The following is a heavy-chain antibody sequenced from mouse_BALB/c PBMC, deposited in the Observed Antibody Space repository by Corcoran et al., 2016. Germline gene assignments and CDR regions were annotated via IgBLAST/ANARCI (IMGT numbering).Heavy chain of an antibody. CDR2: IFPGSGNT. V-gene: IGHV1-66*01. D-gene: IGHD2-12*01. J-gene: IGHJ4*01. Sequence: QVKLQQSGPELVKPGASVKISCKASGYSLPSYYINWVKQRPGQGLEWSGWIFPGSGNTKYNEKFKGKATLTADTSSSTAYMQLSSLTSEDSAVYVCARPFTTVYAMDYWGQGTSVTGSS. CDR1: GYSLPSYY. CDR3: ARPFTTVYAMDY.